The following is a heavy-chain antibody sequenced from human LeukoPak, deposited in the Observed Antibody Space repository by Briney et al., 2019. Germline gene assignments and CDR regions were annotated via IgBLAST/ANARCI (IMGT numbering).Heavy chain of an antibody. CDR1: IRTFNIYT. D-gene: IGHD1-26*01. CDR2: NIPNLCIE. Sequence: SVNLPYKASIRTFNIYTISWVRQAPGQAREWMGRNIPNLCIENYTQNLQGRVTITADKYTRPAYMELGSLGSEDRAVYSCAASQEGSCLVFDYWGQGTLVTVSS. CDR3: AASQEGSCLVFDY. J-gene: IGHJ4*02. V-gene: IGHV1-69*02.